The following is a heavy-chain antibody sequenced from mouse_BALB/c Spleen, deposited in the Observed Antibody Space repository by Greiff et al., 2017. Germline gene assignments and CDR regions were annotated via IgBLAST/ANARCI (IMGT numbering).Heavy chain of an antibody. V-gene: IGHV5-17*02. J-gene: IGHJ4*01. CDR3: ARSAKFRAMDY. Sequence: EVQVVESGGGLVQPGGSRKLSCAASGFTFSSFGMHWVRQAPEKGLEWVAYISSGSSTIYYADTVKGRFTISRDNPKNTLFLQMTSLRSEDTAMYYCARSAKFRAMDYWGQGTSVTVSS. D-gene: IGHD1-3*01. CDR1: GFTFSSFG. CDR2: ISSGSSTI.